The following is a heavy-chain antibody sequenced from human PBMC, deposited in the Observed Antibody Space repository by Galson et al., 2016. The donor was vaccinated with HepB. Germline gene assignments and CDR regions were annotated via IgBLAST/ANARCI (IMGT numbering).Heavy chain of an antibody. D-gene: IGHD3-9*01. V-gene: IGHV3-21*01. CDR2: ISSSGSYI. CDR1: GFTFSTYS. Sequence: SLRLSCAASGFTFSTYSMNWVRQAPGKGLEWVSSISSSGSYISYADSLKGRFTISRDNAKNSLYLQLNSLRAEDTAVYYCARVRFDILTGYYFVDYWGQGTLVTVSS. CDR3: ARVRFDILTGYYFVDY. J-gene: IGHJ4*02.